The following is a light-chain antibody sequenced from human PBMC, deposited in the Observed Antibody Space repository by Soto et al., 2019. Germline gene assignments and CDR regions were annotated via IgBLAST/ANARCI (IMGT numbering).Light chain of an antibody. Sequence: VLTQSPGSLSLSPGERATLSCRASQSVMCNYLSWYQQKPGQPPRLLIYGASTRATAVPARFTASGSGTEFTLTISSLQSEDFGTYYCQQYNNWPLSFGGGTKVDIK. CDR3: QQYNNWPLS. CDR2: GAS. J-gene: IGKJ4*01. CDR1: QSVMCNY. V-gene: IGKV3-15*01.